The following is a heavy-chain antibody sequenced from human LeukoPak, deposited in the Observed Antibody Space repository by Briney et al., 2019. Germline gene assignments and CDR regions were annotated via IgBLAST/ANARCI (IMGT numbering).Heavy chain of an antibody. CDR2: ISKSGTP. J-gene: IGHJ4*02. CDR3: ARDLGAGEYDS. D-gene: IGHD3-10*01. Sequence: SETLSLTCTVSGRSISRHYWSWIRQPPGKGLEWIGYISKSGTPTYNPSLKSRVTISGDTSKNQFSLKLTSVTAADTAMYYCARDLGAGEYDSWGQGTLVAVSS. V-gene: IGHV4-59*11. CDR1: GRSISRHY.